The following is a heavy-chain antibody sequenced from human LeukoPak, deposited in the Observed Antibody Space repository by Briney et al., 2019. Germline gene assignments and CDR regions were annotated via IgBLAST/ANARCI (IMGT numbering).Heavy chain of an antibody. J-gene: IGHJ4*02. CDR2: ISGSGGNM. CDR1: GFTFSNFG. D-gene: IGHD1-14*01. V-gene: IGHV3-23*01. Sequence: GGSLRLSCTATGFTFSNFGMAWVRQAPGQGLEWVSTISGSGGNMYQADSVKGRFTISRDNSRSTLYLQMNSLRAEDTAVYYCARDRYLASAYYFDYWGQGTLVTVSS. CDR3: ARDRYLASAYYFDY.